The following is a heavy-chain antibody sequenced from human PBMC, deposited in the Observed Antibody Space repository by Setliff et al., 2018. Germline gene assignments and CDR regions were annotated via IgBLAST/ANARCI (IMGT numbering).Heavy chain of an antibody. J-gene: IGHJ4*01. CDR3: ARDLRDSSSWYGGDY. V-gene: IGHV1-18*01. D-gene: IGHD6-13*01. CDR1: GYTFTSYG. CDR2: ISVYNGKT. Sequence: ASVKVSCKASGYTFTSYGFSWVRQAPGQGLEWMGWISVYNGKTKYAQKFQGRVTMTRDTSTSTVYMELSSLRSEDTAVYYCARDLRDSSSWYGGDYWGQGTLVTVSS.